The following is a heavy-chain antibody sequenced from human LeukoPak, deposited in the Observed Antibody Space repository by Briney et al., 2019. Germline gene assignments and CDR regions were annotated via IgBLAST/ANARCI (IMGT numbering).Heavy chain of an antibody. J-gene: IGHJ4*02. D-gene: IGHD6-13*01. Sequence: GGSLRLSCAASGLTFSIYWMSWVRQAPGKGLEWVANIKQDGSEKYYVDSVKGRSTISRDNAKNSLYLQMNSLRAEDTAVYYCATDLGSSRPNYWGQGTLVTVSS. V-gene: IGHV3-7*04. CDR3: ATDLGSSRPNY. CDR2: IKQDGSEK. CDR1: GLTFSIYW.